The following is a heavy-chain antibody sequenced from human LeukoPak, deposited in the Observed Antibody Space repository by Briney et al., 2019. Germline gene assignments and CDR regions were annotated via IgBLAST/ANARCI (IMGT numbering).Heavy chain of an antibody. Sequence: GASVKVSCKASGYTFSAYYIQWVQQAPGQGLEWMGWINPNSGGTNYAQKFQGWVTMTTDTSTSTAYMELRRLRSDDTAVYYCARFASVAHFDNWGQGTLVTVSS. CDR1: GYTFSAYY. CDR2: INPNSGGT. V-gene: IGHV1-2*04. CDR3: ARFASVAHFDN. J-gene: IGHJ4*02. D-gene: IGHD5-12*01.